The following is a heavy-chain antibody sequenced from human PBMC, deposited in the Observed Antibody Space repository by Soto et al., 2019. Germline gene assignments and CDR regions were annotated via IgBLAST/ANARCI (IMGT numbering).Heavy chain of an antibody. CDR2: IYYSGST. J-gene: IGHJ5*02. CDR1: GGSISSYY. V-gene: IGHV4-59*01. D-gene: IGHD3-3*01. Sequence: SETLSLTCTVSGGSISSYYWSWIRQPPGKGLEWIGYIYYSGSTNYNPSLKSRVTISVDTSKNQFSLKLSSVTAADTAVYYCAREVYDFWSGFRVSRWFDPWGQGTLVTVSS. CDR3: AREVYDFWSGFRVSRWFDP.